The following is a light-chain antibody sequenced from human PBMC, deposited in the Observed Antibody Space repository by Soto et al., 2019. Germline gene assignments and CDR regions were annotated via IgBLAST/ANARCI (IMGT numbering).Light chain of an antibody. V-gene: IGKV3D-15*01. CDR2: GAS. CDR1: QSVSSR. Sequence: EIVMTQSPGTLSLSPGERATLSCRASQSVSSRLAWYQQKPGQAPRLLTSGASSRATGIPDRFSGSGSGTDFTLTISRLEPEDFAVYYCQQYNNWPRTFGQGTKVDIK. J-gene: IGKJ1*01. CDR3: QQYNNWPRT.